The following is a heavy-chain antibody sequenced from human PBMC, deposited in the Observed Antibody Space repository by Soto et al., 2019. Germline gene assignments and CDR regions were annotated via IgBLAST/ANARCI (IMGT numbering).Heavy chain of an antibody. V-gene: IGHV1-18*01. CDR1: GYTFTSYG. J-gene: IGHJ6*02. D-gene: IGHD1-26*01. Sequence: QVQLVQSGAEVKKPGASVKVSCKASGYTFTSYGISWVRQAPGQGLAWMGWISAYNGNTNYAQKLQGRVTMTTDTTTSTAYMELRSLRPDETAVYYCAREKRGCYHSYYYYYGMDVWGPGDTMTVSS. CDR2: ISAYNGNT. CDR3: AREKRGCYHSYYYYYGMDV.